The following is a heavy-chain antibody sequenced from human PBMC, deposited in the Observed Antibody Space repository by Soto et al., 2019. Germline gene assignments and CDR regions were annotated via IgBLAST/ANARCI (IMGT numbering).Heavy chain of an antibody. CDR1: GGTIRSPDW. D-gene: IGHD6-19*01. J-gene: IGHJ5*02. V-gene: IGHV4-4*02. CDR2: IFQSGST. CDR3: ARGRGRYSSGWSWFDP. Sequence: SETLSLTCGVSGGTIRSPDWWTWVRQPPGKGLEWIGEIFQSGSTNYTPSLESRVTMSVDKSKNQFSLTLTSVTAADTAVYFCARGRGRYSSGWSWFDPWGQGVLVTVSS.